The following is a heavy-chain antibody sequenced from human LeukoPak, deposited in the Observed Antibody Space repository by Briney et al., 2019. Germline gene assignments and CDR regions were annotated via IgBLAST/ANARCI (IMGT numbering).Heavy chain of an antibody. V-gene: IGHV1-8*03. CDR3: ARGLPYSSGWYLDAFDI. D-gene: IGHD6-19*01. CDR1: GYTFTSYD. J-gene: IGHJ3*02. CDR2: MNPNSGNT. Sequence: ASVKVSCKASGYTFTSYDINWVRQATGQGLEWMGWMNPNSGNTGYAQKFQGRVTITRNTSISTAYMELSSLRSEDTAVYYCARGLPYSSGWYLDAFDIWGQGTMVTVS.